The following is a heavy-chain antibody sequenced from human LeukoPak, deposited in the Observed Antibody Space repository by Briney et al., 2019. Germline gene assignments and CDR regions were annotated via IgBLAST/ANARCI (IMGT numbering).Heavy chain of an antibody. Sequence: ASVKVSCKASGYTFTSYDINWVRHATGQGLEWMGWMNPNNGNTGCAQKFQGRVTMTRSTSISTAYMELSSLRSEDTAVYYCARLASSSWPLYYYYGMDVWGQGTTVTVSS. D-gene: IGHD6-13*01. CDR2: MNPNNGNT. J-gene: IGHJ6*02. V-gene: IGHV1-8*01. CDR3: ARLASSSWPLYYYYGMDV. CDR1: GYTFTSYD.